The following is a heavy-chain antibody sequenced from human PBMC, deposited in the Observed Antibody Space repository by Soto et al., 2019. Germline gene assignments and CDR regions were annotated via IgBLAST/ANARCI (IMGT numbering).Heavy chain of an antibody. Sequence: EVQLLESGGGLVQPGGSLRLSCAVSGFTFNTYAMSWVRQAPEKGLEWVSHINDSGDKIYYAGSVKGRFTISRDNSKNTLYLQMNSLRAEDTALYHCVKGMGGDSSLGDHWGQGTLVSVSS. CDR2: INDSGDKI. CDR1: GFTFNTYA. V-gene: IGHV3-23*01. D-gene: IGHD2-21*02. J-gene: IGHJ4*02. CDR3: VKGMGGDSSLGDH.